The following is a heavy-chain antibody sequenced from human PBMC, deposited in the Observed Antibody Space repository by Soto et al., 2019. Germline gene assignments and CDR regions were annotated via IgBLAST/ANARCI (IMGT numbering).Heavy chain of an antibody. J-gene: IGHJ4*02. Sequence: ASVKVSCKASGYTFTSSYIHWVRQAPGQGLEWMAIINTNGGSTNYAQKFQGRVTMTKDTSTTTDYMELSSLTSEDTAVYYCARSLMEGDYWGQGTLVTVSS. V-gene: IGHV1-46*03. CDR2: INTNGGST. D-gene: IGHD1-1*01. CDR3: ARSLMEGDY. CDR1: GYTFTSSY.